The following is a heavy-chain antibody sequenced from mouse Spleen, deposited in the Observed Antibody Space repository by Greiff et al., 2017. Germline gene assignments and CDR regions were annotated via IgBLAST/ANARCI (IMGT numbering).Heavy chain of an antibody. J-gene: IGHJ4*01. V-gene: IGHV1S81*02. CDR3: TMDGNYVDYYAMDY. Sequence: QVQLKQSGAELVKPGASVKLSCKASGYTFTSYYMYWVKQRPGQGLEWIGEINPSNGGTNFNEKFKSKATLTVDKSSSTAYMQLSSLTSEDSAVYYCTMDGNYVDYYAMDYWGQGTSVTVSS. CDR1: GYTFTSYY. CDR2: INPSNGGT. D-gene: IGHD2-1*01.